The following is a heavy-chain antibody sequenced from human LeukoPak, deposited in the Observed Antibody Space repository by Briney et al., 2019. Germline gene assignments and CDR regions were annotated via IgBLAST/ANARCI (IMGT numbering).Heavy chain of an antibody. Sequence: SETLSLTCTVSGGSISSSSYYWGWIRQPPGKGLEWIGSIYYSGSTYYNPSLKSRVTLSVDTSKNQFSLKLSSVTAADTAVYYCARHALGYCSSTSCWGLNWFDPWGQGTLVTVSS. V-gene: IGHV4-39*01. CDR2: IYYSGST. CDR1: GGSISSSSYY. D-gene: IGHD2-2*01. CDR3: ARHALGYCSSTSCWGLNWFDP. J-gene: IGHJ5*02.